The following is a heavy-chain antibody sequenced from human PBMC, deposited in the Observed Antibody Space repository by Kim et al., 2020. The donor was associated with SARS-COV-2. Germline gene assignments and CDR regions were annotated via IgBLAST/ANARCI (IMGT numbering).Heavy chain of an antibody. CDR2: ISTSGST. V-gene: IGHV4-61*02. J-gene: IGHJ6*02. Sequence: SETLSLTCTVSGGSISSGPYYWNWIRQPAGKGLEWIGRISTSGSTNFSPSLESRVTISLGASKQEFSLKLRSVTAADTAVYYRAGTHNHSGDTFGSKWYVTNYYGMDVWGQGTTVTVSS. CDR3: AGTHNHSGDTFGSKWYVTNYYGMDV. CDR1: GGSISSGPYY. D-gene: IGHD6-13*01.